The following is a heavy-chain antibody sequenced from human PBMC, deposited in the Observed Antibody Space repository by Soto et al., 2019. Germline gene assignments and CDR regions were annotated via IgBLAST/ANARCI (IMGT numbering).Heavy chain of an antibody. CDR1: GYTFNSYD. J-gene: IGHJ5*02. D-gene: IGHD3-10*01. CDR3: ARVVPLWFGESYWFDP. Sequence: ASVKVSCKASGYTFNSYDINWVRQATXKGLEWMGWMNPNSGNTGYAQKFQGRVTMTRNTSISTAYMELSSLRSEDTAVYYCARVVPLWFGESYWFDPWGQGTLVTVSS. V-gene: IGHV1-8*01. CDR2: MNPNSGNT.